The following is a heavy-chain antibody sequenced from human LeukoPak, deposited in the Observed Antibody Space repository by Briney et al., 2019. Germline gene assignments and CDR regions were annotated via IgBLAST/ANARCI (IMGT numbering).Heavy chain of an antibody. J-gene: IGHJ5*02. D-gene: IGHD2-15*01. CDR3: ARGLTACSGGSCYLNWFDP. Sequence: SETLSLTCTVSGGSISSNYWSWIRQPPGKGLEWIGYIYYSGSTNYNPSLKSRVTISVDTSKNQFSLKLSSVTAADTAVYYCARGLTACSGGSCYLNWFDPWGQGTLVTVSS. V-gene: IGHV4-59*01. CDR2: IYYSGST. CDR1: GGSISSNY.